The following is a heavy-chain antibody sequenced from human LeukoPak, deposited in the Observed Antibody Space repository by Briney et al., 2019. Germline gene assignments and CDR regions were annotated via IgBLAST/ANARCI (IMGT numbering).Heavy chain of an antibody. CDR1: GYRFTSYW. CDR2: IYPGDSDT. Sequence: GESLKISCQGSGYRFTSYWIGWVRPMPGKGLEWMGIIYPGDSDTRYSPSFQGQVTISADKSISTAYLQWSSLKASDTAMYYCARRVSAGTTKPGLPYYFDYWGQGTLVTVSS. D-gene: IGHD1-7*01. J-gene: IGHJ4*02. V-gene: IGHV5-51*01. CDR3: ARRVSAGTTKPGLPYYFDY.